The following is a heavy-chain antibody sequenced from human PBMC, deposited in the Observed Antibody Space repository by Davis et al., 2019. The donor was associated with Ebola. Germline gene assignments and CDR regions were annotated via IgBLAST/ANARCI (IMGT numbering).Heavy chain of an antibody. D-gene: IGHD3-3*01. CDR3: AKDTGFGVVTTGRLDN. CDR2: ISGGGVST. J-gene: IGHJ4*02. V-gene: IGHV3-23*01. Sequence: GESLKISCAASGFTFSSYAMSWVRQAPGKGLEWVSAISGGGVSTYYAKSVEGRFTISRDNSKKTLYLQMNSLRVEDTAIYYCAKDTGFGVVTTGRLDNWGQGTQVTVSS. CDR1: GFTFSSYA.